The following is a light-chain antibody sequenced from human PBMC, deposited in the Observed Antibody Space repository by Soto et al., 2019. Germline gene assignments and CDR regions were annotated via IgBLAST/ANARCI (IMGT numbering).Light chain of an antibody. Sequence: EIVLTQSPDTLSLSPVERATLPCRASQSVSGYLGWYQQKPGQAPRLLIYDASNRAYGVPARFRGSGSGTNFTLTIASLEPDDFAVYYCQQRSNWPYLTFGGGTKVDIK. CDR3: QQRSNWPYLT. V-gene: IGKV3-11*01. CDR2: DAS. CDR1: QSVSGY. J-gene: IGKJ4*01.